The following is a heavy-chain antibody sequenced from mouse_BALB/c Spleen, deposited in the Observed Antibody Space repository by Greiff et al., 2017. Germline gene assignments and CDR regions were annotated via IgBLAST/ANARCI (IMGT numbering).Heavy chain of an antibody. CDR2: ISSGSSTI. J-gene: IGHJ3*01. V-gene: IGHV5-17*02. D-gene: IGHD2-4*01. CDR3: AAGLRRSWFAY. Sequence: EVQLVESGGGLVQPGGSRKLSCAASGFTFSSFGMHWVRQAPEKGLEWVAYISSGSSTIYYADTVKGRFTISRDNPKNTLFLQMTSLRSEDTAMYYCAAGLRRSWFAYWGQGTLVTVSA. CDR1: GFTFSSFG.